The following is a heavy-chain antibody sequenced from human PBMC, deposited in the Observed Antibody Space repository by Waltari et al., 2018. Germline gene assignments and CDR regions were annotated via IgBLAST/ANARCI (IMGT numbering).Heavy chain of an antibody. CDR2: IKQDGSEK. J-gene: IGHJ4*01. D-gene: IGHD2-2*01. CDR1: GCNYSSYW. CDR3: ARVPVPAAFAY. Sequence: VLLVASGAGLDPNWASRCGSCAASGCNYSSYWMTWVRQAPGKGLGWVANIKQDGSEKYYVDSVKGRFTISRDNAKSSLYLQMNSLRAEDTAVYYCARVPVPAAFAYWCQGTLVTVSS. V-gene: IGHV3-7*04.